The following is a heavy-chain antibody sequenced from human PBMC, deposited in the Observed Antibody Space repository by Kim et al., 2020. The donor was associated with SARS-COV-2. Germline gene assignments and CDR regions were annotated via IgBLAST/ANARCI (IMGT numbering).Heavy chain of an antibody. D-gene: IGHD3-22*01. CDR3: AGGGFYDSSGYGQFDY. V-gene: IGHV4-61*02. Sequence: SETLSLTCTVSGGSISSGSYYWSWIRQPAGKGLEWIGRIYTSGSTNYNPSLKSRVTISVDTSKNQFSLKLSSVTAADTAVYYCAGGGFYDSSGYGQFDYWGQGTLVTVSS. J-gene: IGHJ4*02. CDR1: GGSISSGSYY. CDR2: IYTSGST.